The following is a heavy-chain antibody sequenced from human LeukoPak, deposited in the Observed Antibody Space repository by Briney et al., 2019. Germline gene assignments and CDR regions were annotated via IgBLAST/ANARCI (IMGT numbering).Heavy chain of an antibody. CDR1: GGPISSGGYY. V-gene: IGHV4-31*03. Sequence: SETLTLTCTVSGGPISSGGYYWSRIRQHPGKGREWIGYICYSGSTYYNPSLKSRVTISVDTSKNQFSLKLSSVTAADTAVYYCAREGRYSYGPFDYWGQGTLVTVSS. D-gene: IGHD5-18*01. CDR2: ICYSGST. CDR3: AREGRYSYGPFDY. J-gene: IGHJ4*02.